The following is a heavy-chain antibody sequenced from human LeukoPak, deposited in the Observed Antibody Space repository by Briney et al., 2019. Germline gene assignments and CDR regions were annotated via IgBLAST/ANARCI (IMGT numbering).Heavy chain of an antibody. Sequence: GGTLRLSCAASGFTFSSYGMSWVRQAPGKGLEWVSAISGSGGSTYYADSVKGRFTISRDNSKNTLYLQMNSLRAEDTAVYYCAKVGTMMVVVTSYWFDPWGQGTLVTVSS. J-gene: IGHJ5*02. CDR1: GFTFSSYG. CDR3: AKVGTMMVVVTSYWFDP. CDR2: ISGSGGST. V-gene: IGHV3-23*01. D-gene: IGHD3-22*01.